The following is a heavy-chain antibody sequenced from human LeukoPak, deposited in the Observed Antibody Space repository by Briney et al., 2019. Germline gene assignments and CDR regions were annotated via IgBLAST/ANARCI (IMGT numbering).Heavy chain of an antibody. V-gene: IGHV1-69*04. D-gene: IGHD2-15*01. Sequence: GASVKVSCKASGGTFSSYAISWVRQAPGQGLEWMGRIIPIFGIANYAQKFRGRVTITADKSTSTAYMELSSLRSEDTAVYYCARVPDIVGGRESYYYYGMDVWGQGTTVTVSS. J-gene: IGHJ6*02. CDR1: GGTFSSYA. CDR2: IIPIFGIA. CDR3: ARVPDIVGGRESYYYYGMDV.